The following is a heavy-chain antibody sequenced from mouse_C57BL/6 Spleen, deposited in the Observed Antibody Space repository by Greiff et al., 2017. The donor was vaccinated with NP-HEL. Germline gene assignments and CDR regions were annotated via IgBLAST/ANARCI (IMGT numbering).Heavy chain of an antibody. J-gene: IGHJ1*03. Sequence: VQLQQSGAELARPGASVKLSCKASGYTFTSYGISWVKQRTGQGLEWIGEIYPRSGNTYYNEKFKGKATLTADKSSSTAYMELRSLTSEDSAVSFCARYYGSSYRYFDVWGTGTTVTVSS. CDR1: GYTFTSYG. CDR3: ARYYGSSYRYFDV. V-gene: IGHV1-81*01. D-gene: IGHD1-1*01. CDR2: IYPRSGNT.